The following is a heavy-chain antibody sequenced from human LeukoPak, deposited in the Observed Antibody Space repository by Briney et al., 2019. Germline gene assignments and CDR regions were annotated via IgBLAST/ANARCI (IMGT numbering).Heavy chain of an antibody. CDR1: GYFFNSYW. CDR3: ARSTGTSSSYYYYMDV. Sequence: GASLQISCKGSGYFFNSYWVGWVRQLPGKGLEWMGIIYPGDSDTRYTPSFQGQVTISADKSISTAYLQWSSLKASDTAMYYCARSTGTSSSYYYYMDVWGKETTVTVSS. J-gene: IGHJ6*03. V-gene: IGHV5-51*01. D-gene: IGHD1-7*01. CDR2: IYPGDSDT.